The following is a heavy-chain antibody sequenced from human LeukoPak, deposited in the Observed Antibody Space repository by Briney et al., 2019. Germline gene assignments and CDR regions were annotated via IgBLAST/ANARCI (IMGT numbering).Heavy chain of an antibody. J-gene: IGHJ4*02. V-gene: IGHV3-30*02. CDR2: IWYDGSTK. Sequence: GGSLRLSCAASGFTFSSYGMHWVRQAPGKGLEGVAVIWYDGSTKYYADSVKGRFRISRDDPKNTLYLQMNSLRPEDTAVYYCAKDVVLSTVVVTAIPGFDYWGQGTLVTVSS. CDR3: AKDVVLSTVVVTAIPGFDY. D-gene: IGHD2-21*02. CDR1: GFTFSSYG.